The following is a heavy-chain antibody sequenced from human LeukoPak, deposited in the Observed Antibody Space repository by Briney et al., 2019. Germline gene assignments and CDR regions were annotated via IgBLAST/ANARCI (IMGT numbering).Heavy chain of an antibody. CDR3: ARHSGRYSSSWFDP. CDR1: GGSISSYY. J-gene: IGHJ5*02. Sequence: PSETLSLTCTVSGGSISSYYWSWIRQPPGKGLEWIGYIYYSGSTNYNPSLKSRVTISVDTSKNQFSLKLSSVTAADTAVYYCARHSGRYSSSWFDPWGQGTLVTVSS. V-gene: IGHV4-59*08. D-gene: IGHD6-13*01. CDR2: IYYSGST.